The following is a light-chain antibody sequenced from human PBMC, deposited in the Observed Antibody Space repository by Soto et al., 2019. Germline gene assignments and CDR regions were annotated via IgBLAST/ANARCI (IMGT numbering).Light chain of an antibody. CDR2: TNF. CDR3: AAWHDGLNGWA. Sequence: QSVLTQPPAASGTPGQRLDISCSGSDSNIGSNTVNWYQQLPGTAPKLLIYTNFQRPSGVPDRFSGSKSFTSASLAITGLQPEDEAYYYCAAWHDGLNGWALGGGTKLTVL. CDR1: DSNIGSNT. V-gene: IGLV1-44*01. J-gene: IGLJ3*02.